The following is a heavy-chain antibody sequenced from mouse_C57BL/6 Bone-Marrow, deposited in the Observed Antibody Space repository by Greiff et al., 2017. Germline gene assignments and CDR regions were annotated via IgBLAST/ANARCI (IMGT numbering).Heavy chain of an antibody. CDR1: GYTFTSYG. J-gene: IGHJ4*01. V-gene: IGHV1-81*01. Sequence: QVQLQQSGAELARPGASVKLSCKASGYTFTSYGISWVKQRTGQGLEWIGEIYPRSGNTYYNEKFKGKATLTADKSSSTAYMELRSLTSEDSAVYFCARRVCYYGSSYEDAMDDWGQGTSVTVSS. D-gene: IGHD1-1*01. CDR3: ARRVCYYGSSYEDAMDD. CDR2: IYPRSGNT.